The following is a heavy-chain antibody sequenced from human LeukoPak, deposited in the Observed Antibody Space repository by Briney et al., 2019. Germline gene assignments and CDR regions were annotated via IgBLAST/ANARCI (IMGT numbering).Heavy chain of an antibody. CDR1: GFTFSSYS. V-gene: IGHV3-48*01. Sequence: GGSLRLSCAASGFTFSSYSMNWVRQAPGKGLEWVSYISSSSSTIYYADSVKGRFTISRDNAKNSLYLQMNSLRAEDTAVYYCARDQPGIAVADDAFDIWGQGTMVTVSS. D-gene: IGHD6-19*01. J-gene: IGHJ3*02. CDR3: ARDQPGIAVADDAFDI. CDR2: ISSSSSTI.